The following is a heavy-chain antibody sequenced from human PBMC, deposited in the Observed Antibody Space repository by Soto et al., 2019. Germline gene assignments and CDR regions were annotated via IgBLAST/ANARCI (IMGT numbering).Heavy chain of an antibody. J-gene: IGHJ4*01. CDR1: GGTFSSYT. CDR2: IIPILGIA. Sequence: QVQLVQSGAEVKKPGSSVKVSCKASGGTFSSYTISWVRQAPGQGLEWMGRIIPILGIANYAQKFQGRVTITADKSTSTAYMELSSLRSVDTAVYYCASTPKVYCSSTSCVDYWGHGTLVTVSS. D-gene: IGHD2-2*01. V-gene: IGHV1-69*02. CDR3: ASTPKVYCSSTSCVDY.